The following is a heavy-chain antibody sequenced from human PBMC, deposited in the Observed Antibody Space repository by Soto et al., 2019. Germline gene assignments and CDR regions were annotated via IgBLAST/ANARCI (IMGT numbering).Heavy chain of an antibody. CDR3: ATETTVTDYYYYYYGMDV. D-gene: IGHD4-17*01. V-gene: IGHV5-10-1*01. CDR1: GYSFTSYW. Sequence: PGESLKISCKGSGYSFTSYWISWVRQMPGKGLEWMGRIDPSDSYTNYSPSFQGHVTISADKSISTAYLQWSSLKASDTAMYYCATETTVTDYYYYYYGMDVWGQGTTVTVSS. CDR2: IDPSDSYT. J-gene: IGHJ6*02.